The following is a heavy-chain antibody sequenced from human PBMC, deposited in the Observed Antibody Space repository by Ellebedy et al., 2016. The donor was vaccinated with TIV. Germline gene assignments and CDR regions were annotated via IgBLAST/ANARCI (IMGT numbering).Heavy chain of an antibody. CDR1: GFTFSSYW. V-gene: IGHV3-7*01. CDR2: INQDGSGD. D-gene: IGHD3-3*01. CDR3: ARAGGIGVVDY. Sequence: GESLKISCAASGFTFSSYWMSCVRQAPGKGLKWVAKINQDGSGDYYVDSVKGRFTVSRDNATTSLYLQMNSLSAEDTAVYYCARAGGIGVVDYWGQGTLVTVSS. J-gene: IGHJ4*02.